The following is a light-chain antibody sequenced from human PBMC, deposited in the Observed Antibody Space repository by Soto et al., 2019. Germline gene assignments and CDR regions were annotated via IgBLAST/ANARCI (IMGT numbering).Light chain of an antibody. Sequence: EIAMTQSPATLSVSPGERATLSCRASQSVSSKLAWYQQKPGQAPRLLIYDASTRATGNPARFSGSGSGTEFTLTISSLQSEDFAVYSCQQFNNWPRTFGQGTKVDIK. V-gene: IGKV3-15*01. J-gene: IGKJ1*01. CDR3: QQFNNWPRT. CDR1: QSVSSK. CDR2: DAS.